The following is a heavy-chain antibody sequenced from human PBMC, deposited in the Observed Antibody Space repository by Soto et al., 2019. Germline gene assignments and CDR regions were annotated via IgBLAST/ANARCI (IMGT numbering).Heavy chain of an antibody. J-gene: IGHJ4*02. V-gene: IGHV3-7*03. Sequence: PGGSLRLSCAASGFTLSRYWMSWVRQAPGKGLEWLANIKQDGTEKYYVGSVKGRFTISRDNSKNSLYLQINSLRAEDTAVYYCARDRSASYDFWSGDDYWGQGTLVTVS. D-gene: IGHD3-3*01. CDR3: ARDRSASYDFWSGDDY. CDR1: GFTLSRYW. CDR2: IKQDGTEK.